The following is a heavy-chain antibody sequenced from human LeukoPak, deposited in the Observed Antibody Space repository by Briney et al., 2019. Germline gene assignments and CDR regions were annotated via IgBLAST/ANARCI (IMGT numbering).Heavy chain of an antibody. J-gene: IGHJ4*02. Sequence: PSETLSLTCTVSGYSISSGYYWGWIRQPPGKGLEWIGSIYHSGSTYYNPSLKSRVTISVDTSKNQFSLKLSSVTAADTAVYYCARNDRYFDYWGQGTLVTVSS. CDR1: GYSISSGYY. D-gene: IGHD3-22*01. CDR2: IYHSGST. V-gene: IGHV4-38-2*02. CDR3: ARNDRYFDY.